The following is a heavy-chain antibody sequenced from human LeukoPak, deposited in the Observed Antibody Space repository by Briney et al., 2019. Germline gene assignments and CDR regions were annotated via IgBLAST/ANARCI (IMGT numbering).Heavy chain of an antibody. J-gene: IGHJ6*03. Sequence: SETLSLTCAVYGGSFSNSFWTWIRQVPGKGLEWVGEINHFGTTNYNPSLKRQVTMSVDTSRNQFSLKMRSVTAADTAVYFCARAETYTSGFYENYSHYPNIDVWGKGTTVTVSS. CDR1: GGSFSNSF. V-gene: IGHV4-34*01. CDR2: INHFGTT. CDR3: ARAETYTSGFYENYSHYPNIDV. D-gene: IGHD6-19*01.